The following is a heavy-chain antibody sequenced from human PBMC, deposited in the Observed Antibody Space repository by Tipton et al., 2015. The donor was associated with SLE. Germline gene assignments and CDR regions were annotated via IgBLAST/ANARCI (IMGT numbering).Heavy chain of an antibody. V-gene: IGHV4-39*07. CDR3: ARRDTAMAPFGY. Sequence: TLSLTCTVSGGSISSGGYYWSWIRQPPGKGLEWIGEINHSGSTNYNPSLKSRVTISVDTSKNQFSLKLSSVTAADTAVYYCARRDTAMAPFGYWGQGTLVTVSS. CDR2: INHSGST. J-gene: IGHJ4*02. D-gene: IGHD5-18*01. CDR1: GGSISSGGYY.